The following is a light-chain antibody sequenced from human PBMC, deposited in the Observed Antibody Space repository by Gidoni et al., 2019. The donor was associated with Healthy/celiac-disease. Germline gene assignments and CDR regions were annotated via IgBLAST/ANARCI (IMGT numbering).Light chain of an antibody. Sequence: IVLTQSPATLSLSPGERATLSCRASQSVSSYLAWYQQKPGQAPRLLIYDASNRATGIPARFSGSGSGTDFTLTISSLEPEDFAVYYCQQRSNFITFGQGTRLEIK. CDR2: DAS. V-gene: IGKV3-11*01. CDR1: QSVSSY. CDR3: QQRSNFIT. J-gene: IGKJ5*01.